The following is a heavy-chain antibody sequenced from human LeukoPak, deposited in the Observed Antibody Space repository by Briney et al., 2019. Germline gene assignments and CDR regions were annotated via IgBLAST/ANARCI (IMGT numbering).Heavy chain of an antibody. V-gene: IGHV6-1*01. Sequence: SQTLSLTCAISGDSVSSNSAVWNWIRQSPSRGLEWLGRTYYRSKWYNDYAVSVKSRITINPDTSKNQFSLQLDSVTPEDTAVYYCCHSLSGRTGAFDIWGRGTVVTASS. J-gene: IGHJ3*02. CDR2: TYYRSKWYN. CDR1: GDSVSSNSAV. CDR3: CHSLSGRTGAFDI. D-gene: IGHD2-21*01.